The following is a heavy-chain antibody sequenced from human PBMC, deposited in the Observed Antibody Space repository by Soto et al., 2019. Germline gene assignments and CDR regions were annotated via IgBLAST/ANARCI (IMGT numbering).Heavy chain of an antibody. J-gene: IGHJ2*01. Sequence: QVQLQESGPGLVKPSQTLSLTCTVSGGSISSGGYYWSWIRQHPGKGLEWIGYIYYSGSTYYNPSFTSRVTISVDSSKNQFSLKLSSVTAADTAVYYCARDRNSYGPQPVRYFDLWGRGTLVTVSS. D-gene: IGHD5-18*01. CDR3: ARDRNSYGPQPVRYFDL. V-gene: IGHV4-31*03. CDR2: IYYSGST. CDR1: GGSISSGGYY.